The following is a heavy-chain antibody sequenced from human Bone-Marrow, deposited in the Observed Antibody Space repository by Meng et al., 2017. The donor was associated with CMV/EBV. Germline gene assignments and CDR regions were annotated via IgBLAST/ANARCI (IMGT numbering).Heavy chain of an antibody. J-gene: IGHJ4*02. D-gene: IGHD4-11*01. CDR2: IYYSGST. Sequence: SETLSLTCTVSGGSISSGDYYWSWIRQPPGKGLEWIGYIYYSGSTYYNPSLKSRVTISVDTSKNQFSLKLSPVTAADTAVYYCARFPDYSNYNPYFDYWGQGTLVTVSS. V-gene: IGHV4-30-4*08. CDR3: ARFPDYSNYNPYFDY. CDR1: GGSISSGDYY.